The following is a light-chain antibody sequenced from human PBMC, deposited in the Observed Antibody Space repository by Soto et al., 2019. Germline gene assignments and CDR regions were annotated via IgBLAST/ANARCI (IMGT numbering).Light chain of an antibody. Sequence: EIVLTQSPATLSLSPGERATLSCRASQSVSSYLAWYQQKPGQAPRLLIYDASNRATGIPARFSGSGSGTDFTLTISSLEPEDFAVYYCQQRSNCPSGAITFGQGTRLEIK. V-gene: IGKV3-11*01. J-gene: IGKJ5*01. CDR1: QSVSSY. CDR3: QQRSNCPSGAIT. CDR2: DAS.